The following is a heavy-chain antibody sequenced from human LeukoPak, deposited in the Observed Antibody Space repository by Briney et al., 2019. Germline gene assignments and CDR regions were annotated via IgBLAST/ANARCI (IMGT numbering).Heavy chain of an antibody. CDR3: ARVGASVGALDY. CDR2: IKSDGSGT. D-gene: IGHD1-26*01. J-gene: IGHJ4*02. V-gene: IGHV3-74*01. CDR1: GFIVKSNH. Sequence: GGSLRLSCAASGFIVKSNHMNWVRQAPGKGLVWVSRIKSDGSGTSYADSVKGRFTISRDNAKNTLYLQMNSLRAEDTAVYYCARVGASVGALDYWGQGTLVTVSS.